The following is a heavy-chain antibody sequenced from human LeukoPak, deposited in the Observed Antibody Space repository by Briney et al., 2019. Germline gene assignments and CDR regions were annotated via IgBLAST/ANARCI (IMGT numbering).Heavy chain of an antibody. D-gene: IGHD3-16*01. CDR2: INPSGGST. CDR1: GYTFTSHY. CDR3: ARDWGKGYYFDY. Sequence: ASVKVSCKASGYTFTSHYMHWVRQAPGQGLEWMGIINPSGGSTSYAQKFQGRVTMTRDTPTSTVYMDLSSLTSEDTAVYYCARDWGKGYYFDYWGQGTLVTVSS. V-gene: IGHV1-46*01. J-gene: IGHJ4*02.